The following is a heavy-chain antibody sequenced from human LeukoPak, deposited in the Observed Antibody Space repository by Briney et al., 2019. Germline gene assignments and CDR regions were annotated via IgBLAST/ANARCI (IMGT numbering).Heavy chain of an antibody. J-gene: IGHJ5*02. CDR3: ARESADDYGEDNWFDP. CDR1: GGSISSGGYY. V-gene: IGHV4-31*03. CDR2: IYYSGST. D-gene: IGHD4-17*01. Sequence: SQTLSPTCTVSGGSISSGGYYWSWIRQHPGKGLEWIGYIYYSGSTYYNPSLKSRVTISVDTSKNQFSLKLSSATAADTAVYYCARESADDYGEDNWFDPWGQGTLVTVSS.